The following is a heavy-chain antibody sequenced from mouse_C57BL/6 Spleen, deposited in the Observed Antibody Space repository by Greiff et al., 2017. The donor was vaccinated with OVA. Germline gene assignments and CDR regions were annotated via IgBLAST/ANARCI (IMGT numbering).Heavy chain of an antibody. CDR1: GYTFTDYE. CDR2: IDPETGGT. D-gene: IGHD1-1*01. CDR3: TRGAYYGSSSAWFAY. J-gene: IGHJ3*01. V-gene: IGHV1-15*01. Sequence: LQESGAELVRPGASVTLSCKASGYTFTDYEMHWVKQTPVHGLEWIGAIDPETGGTAYNQKFKGKAILTADKSSSTAYMELRSLTSEDSAVYYCTRGAYYGSSSAWFAYWGQGTLVTVSA.